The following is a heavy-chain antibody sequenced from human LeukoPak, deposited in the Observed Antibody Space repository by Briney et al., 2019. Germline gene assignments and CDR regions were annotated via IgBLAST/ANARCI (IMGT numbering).Heavy chain of an antibody. Sequence: GGSLRLSCAASGFTFSSYGMHWVRQAPGKGLEWVAVIWYDGSNKYYADSVKGRFTISRDNSKNTLYLQMNSLRAEDTAVYYCARDTSFILKYYFDYWGQGTLVTVSS. CDR2: IWYDGSNK. J-gene: IGHJ4*02. CDR3: ARDTSFILKYYFDY. V-gene: IGHV3-33*01. D-gene: IGHD2/OR15-2a*01. CDR1: GFTFSSYG.